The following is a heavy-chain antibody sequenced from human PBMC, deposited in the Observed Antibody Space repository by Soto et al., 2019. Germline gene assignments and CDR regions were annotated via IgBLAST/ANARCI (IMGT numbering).Heavy chain of an antibody. CDR3: ARDSSGWYFYYGMGV. CDR2: ISYDGSNK. Sequence: PGGAVRLSCAASGLTFSSYAMHWVGQAPGKGLEWVAVISYDGSNKYYADSVKGRFTISRDNSKNTLYLQMNSLRAEDTAVYYCARDSSGWYFYYGMGVWGPGTTV. V-gene: IGHV3-30-3*01. J-gene: IGHJ6*02. D-gene: IGHD6-19*01. CDR1: GLTFSSYA.